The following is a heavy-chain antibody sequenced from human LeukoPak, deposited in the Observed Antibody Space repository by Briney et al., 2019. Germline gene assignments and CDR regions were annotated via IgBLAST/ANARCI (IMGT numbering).Heavy chain of an antibody. CDR1: GSPFTSYW. Sequence: GASLKISCKGSGSPFTSYWIGWVRRLPGKGLEWMGIIYPGDSDTTYSPSFQGQVSISAAKSVSTAYLQWSSLTASDTAMYYCARSYYDSNGYYYFDYWGQGTLVTVSS. J-gene: IGHJ4*02. V-gene: IGHV5-51*01. CDR3: ARSYYDSNGYYYFDY. D-gene: IGHD3-22*01. CDR2: IYPGDSDT.